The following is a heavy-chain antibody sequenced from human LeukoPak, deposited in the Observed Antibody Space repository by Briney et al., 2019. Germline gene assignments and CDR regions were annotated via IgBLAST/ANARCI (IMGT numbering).Heavy chain of an antibody. Sequence: WGSLRLSCVGSGFPFNSYIMTWVRQAPGKGLQWVSSISRGSRYKFYGDSVKGRFTIARDSAKSSLFLHMNSLRVEDTALCYCVRLNCSGETCYSVDFWGQGTLVTVSS. D-gene: IGHD2-15*01. J-gene: IGHJ4*02. CDR3: VRLNCSGETCYSVDF. CDR2: ISRGSRYK. V-gene: IGHV3-21*01. CDR1: GFPFNSYI.